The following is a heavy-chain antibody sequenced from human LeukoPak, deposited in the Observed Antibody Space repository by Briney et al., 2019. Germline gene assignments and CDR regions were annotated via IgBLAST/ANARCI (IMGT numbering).Heavy chain of an antibody. J-gene: IGHJ4*02. V-gene: IGHV3-30-3*01. CDR1: GFTFSSYA. CDR3: ARGCSSTSCAVVLAY. D-gene: IGHD2-2*01. Sequence: GGSLRLSCAASGFTFSSYAMHWVRQAPGKGLEWVAGISYDGNSKFHADSVKGRFTISRDNSKNTLYVQMNSLRPEDTAVYYCARGCSSTSCAVVLAYWGQGTLVTVSS. CDR2: ISYDGNSK.